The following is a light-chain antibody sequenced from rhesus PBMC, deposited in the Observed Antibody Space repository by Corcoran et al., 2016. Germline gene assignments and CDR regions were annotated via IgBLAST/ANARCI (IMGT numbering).Light chain of an antibody. V-gene: IGKV1-22*01. CDR3: QQYDNSPRT. CDR1: QGISSG. Sequence: DIQMTQSPSSLSASVGDTVTITCRASQGISSGLAWYQQKPGKAPKLLIYEASSLQSGVPSRFSGSGSWTDFTLTISSLQSEDFATYYCQQYDNSPRTFGLGTKVEIK. J-gene: IGKJ1*01. CDR2: EAS.